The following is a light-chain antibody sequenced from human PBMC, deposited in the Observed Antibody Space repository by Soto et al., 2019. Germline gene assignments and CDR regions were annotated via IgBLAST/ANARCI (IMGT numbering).Light chain of an antibody. CDR1: SSNIGSNY. CDR3: AAWDDSVSGPNYV. CDR2: RNN. V-gene: IGLV1-47*01. Sequence: QSVLTQPPSASGTPGQTVSISCSGSSSNIGSNYVSWYQQLPGTAPKLLIYRNNQRPSGDPERFSGSKSGTSASLAISGLRSEDEADYYCAAWDDSVSGPNYVFGTGTKVTVL. J-gene: IGLJ1*01.